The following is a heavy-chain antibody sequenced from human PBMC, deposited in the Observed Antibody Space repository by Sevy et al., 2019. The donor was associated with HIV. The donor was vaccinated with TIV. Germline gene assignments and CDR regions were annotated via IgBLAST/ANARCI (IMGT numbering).Heavy chain of an antibody. J-gene: IGHJ4*02. V-gene: IGHV3-30*18. CDR1: GFTFSSYG. Sequence: GGSLRLSCAASGFTFSSYGMHWVRQAPGKGLEWVAVISYDGSNKYYADFVKGRFTISRDNSKNTLYLQMNSLRAEDTAVYYCAKVEGDGYNLFDYWGQGTLVTVSS. CDR3: AKVEGDGYNLFDY. CDR2: ISYDGSNK. D-gene: IGHD5-12*01.